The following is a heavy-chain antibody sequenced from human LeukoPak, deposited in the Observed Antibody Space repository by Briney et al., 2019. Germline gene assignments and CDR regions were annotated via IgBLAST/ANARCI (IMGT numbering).Heavy chain of an antibody. CDR3: AKDRNPVVPAFSGMDV. J-gene: IGHJ6*02. Sequence: PSETLSLTCAVYGGSFSGYYWSWIRQPPGKGLEWIGEINHSGSTNYNPSLKSRVTISVDTSKNQFSLKLSSVTAADTAVYYCAKDRNPVVPAFSGMDVWGQGTTVTVSS. CDR2: INHSGST. V-gene: IGHV4-34*01. CDR1: GGSFSGYY. D-gene: IGHD2-2*01.